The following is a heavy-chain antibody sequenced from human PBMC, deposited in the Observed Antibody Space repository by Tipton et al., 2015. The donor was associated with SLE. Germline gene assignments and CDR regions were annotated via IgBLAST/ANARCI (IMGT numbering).Heavy chain of an antibody. J-gene: IGHJ6*03. CDR2: VYYSGGT. CDR1: GVSITSGTYY. CDR3: ARAEMTTEGSVFYYYVDV. V-gene: IGHV4-61*01. D-gene: IGHD5-24*01. Sequence: GLVKPSQTLSLTCTVSGVSITSGTYYWSWIRQPPGKGLEWLGYVYYSGGTNYNPSVRSRVTISVDTSKNQFSLQLTSVTAADTAVYYCARAEMTTEGSVFYYYVDVWGKGTTVTVSS.